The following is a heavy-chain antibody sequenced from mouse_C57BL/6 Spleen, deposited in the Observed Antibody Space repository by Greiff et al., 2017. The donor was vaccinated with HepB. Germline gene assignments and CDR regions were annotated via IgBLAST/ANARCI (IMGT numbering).Heavy chain of an antibody. CDR1: GYTFTSYW. CDR2: IDPSDSYT. CDR3: ARNEGSSCWYFDV. D-gene: IGHD1-3*01. J-gene: IGHJ1*03. Sequence: VQLQQPGAELVMPGASVKLSCKASGYTFTSYWMHWVKQRPGQGLEWIGEIDPSDSYTNYNQKFKGKSTLTVDKSSSTAYMQLSSLTSEDSAVYYCARNEGSSCWYFDVWGTGTTVTVSS. V-gene: IGHV1-69*01.